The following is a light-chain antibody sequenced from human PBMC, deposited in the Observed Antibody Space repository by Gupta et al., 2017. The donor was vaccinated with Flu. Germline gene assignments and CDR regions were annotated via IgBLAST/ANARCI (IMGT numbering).Light chain of an antibody. CDR3: QSDDDNNLGV. V-gene: IGLV6-57*03. J-gene: IGLJ3*02. CDR1: SGSIARKD. Sequence: NFILTQPHPVSGSPGKTVIMSWSRSSGSIARKDGQRYQQRPDSAPTMMIYEDDQGPYGGPGRFSGSIDSCSNSASLTSSRLEPGDEADYYWQSDDDNNLGVFGGGTKLTGL. CDR2: EDD.